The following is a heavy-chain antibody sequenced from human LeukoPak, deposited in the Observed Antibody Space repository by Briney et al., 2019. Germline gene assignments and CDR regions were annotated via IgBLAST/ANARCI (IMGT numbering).Heavy chain of an antibody. V-gene: IGHV4-34*01. CDR1: GGSFSGYY. CDR3: ATRIPNDY. D-gene: IGHD2-2*02. CDR2: INHSGST. Sequence: PSETLSLTCAVYGGSFSGYYWSWIRQPPGKGLEWIGEINHSGSTNYNPSLKSRVTISVDTSKNQFSLKLSSVTAADTAVYYCATRIPNDYWGQGTLVTVSS. J-gene: IGHJ4*02.